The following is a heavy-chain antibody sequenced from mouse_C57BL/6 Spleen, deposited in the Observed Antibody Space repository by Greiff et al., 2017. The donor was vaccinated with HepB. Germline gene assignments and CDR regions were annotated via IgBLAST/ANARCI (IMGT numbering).Heavy chain of an antibody. Sequence: QVQLKESGPGLVQPSQSLSITCTVSGFSLTSYGVHWVRQSPGKGLEWLGVIWSGGSTDYNAAFISRLSISKDNSKSQVFFKMNSLQADDTAIYYCARGYGSSSAWCAYWGQRTLVTVSA. J-gene: IGHJ3*01. V-gene: IGHV2-2*01. CDR1: GFSLTSYG. CDR3: ARGYGSSSAWCAY. D-gene: IGHD1-1*01. CDR2: IWSGGST.